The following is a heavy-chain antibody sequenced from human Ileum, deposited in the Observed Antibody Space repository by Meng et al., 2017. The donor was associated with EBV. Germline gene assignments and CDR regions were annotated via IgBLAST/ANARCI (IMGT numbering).Heavy chain of an antibody. V-gene: IGHV4-59*01. Sequence: HVQSQWAGPGLGQPSETLALTGTVAGASSRTYYWSWLRQSPGKGPELIGYIYDSGDTNYNPSLKSRVTISIDTSKNQFSLMLNSVIAADTAVYYCARGSSYSSGWYPDLWGQGTLVTVSS. CDR3: ARGSSYSSGWYPDL. CDR1: GASSRTYY. J-gene: IGHJ5*02. D-gene: IGHD6-19*01. CDR2: IYDSGDT.